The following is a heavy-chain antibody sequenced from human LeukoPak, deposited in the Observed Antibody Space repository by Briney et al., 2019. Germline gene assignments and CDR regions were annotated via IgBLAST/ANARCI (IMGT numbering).Heavy chain of an antibody. CDR2: INLNSGGT. J-gene: IGHJ5*02. V-gene: IGHV1-2*02. Sequence: ASVKVSCKTSGYTFTGYYIHWVRQAPGQGLEWMGWINLNSGGTNYAQNFQGRVTMTRDTSINTAYMELGRLRSDDTAVYYCARSPGLDTAVVNRPWGQGTLITVSS. CDR1: GYTFTGYY. CDR3: ARSPGLDTAVVNRP. D-gene: IGHD5-18*01.